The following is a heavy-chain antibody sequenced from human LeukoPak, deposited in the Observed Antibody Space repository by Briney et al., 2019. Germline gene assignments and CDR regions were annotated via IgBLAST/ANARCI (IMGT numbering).Heavy chain of an antibody. D-gene: IGHD3-10*01. Sequence: SETLSLTCTVSGGSISSYYWSWMRQRPGKGLEWIGYIFYSGTTNYNPSLKSRITISLDTSKNQFSLKLSSMTAADTAVYYCARAKLWETFDYWGQGTLVTVSS. J-gene: IGHJ4*02. V-gene: IGHV4-59*01. CDR3: ARAKLWETFDY. CDR1: GGSISSYY. CDR2: IFYSGTT.